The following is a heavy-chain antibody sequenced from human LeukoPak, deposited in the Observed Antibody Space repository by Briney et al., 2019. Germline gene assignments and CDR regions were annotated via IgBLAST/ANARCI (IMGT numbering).Heavy chain of an antibody. Sequence: SVKVSCKASGGTFSSYAISWVRQAPGQGLEWMGGIIPIFGTANYAQKFQGRVTITADESTSTAYMELSSLRSEDTAVYYCARDGPYSSSWYEYWGQGTLVTVSS. CDR2: IIPIFGTA. D-gene: IGHD6-13*01. CDR1: GGTFSSYA. CDR3: ARDGPYSSSWYEY. J-gene: IGHJ4*02. V-gene: IGHV1-69*13.